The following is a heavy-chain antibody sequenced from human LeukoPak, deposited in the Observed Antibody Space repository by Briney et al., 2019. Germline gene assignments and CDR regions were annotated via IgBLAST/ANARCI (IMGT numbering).Heavy chain of an antibody. D-gene: IGHD3-22*01. CDR1: GGSISSSSYY. CDR2: IYYSGST. J-gene: IGHJ4*02. Sequence: SETLSLTCTVSGGSISSSSYYWGWIRQPPGKGLEWIGSIYYSGSTYYNPSLKSRVTISVDTSKNQFSLKLSSVTAADTAVYYCAREWNQYYYDSSGYYFDYWGQGALVTVSS. V-gene: IGHV4-39*07. CDR3: AREWNQYYYDSSGYYFDY.